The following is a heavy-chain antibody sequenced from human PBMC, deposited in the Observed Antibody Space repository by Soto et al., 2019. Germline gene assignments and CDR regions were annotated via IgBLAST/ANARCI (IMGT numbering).Heavy chain of an antibody. CDR3: ARQPTRYIVGAPLDY. Sequence: CIRKPPGKGLEWIGYFYYSGSSNYNYNPSLESRVTISVDTSKNQFSLKLNSVTAADTAIYYCARQPTRYIVGAPLDYWGKGALITVS. J-gene: IGHJ4*02. V-gene: IGHV4-61*07. D-gene: IGHD1-26*01. CDR2: FYYSGSS.